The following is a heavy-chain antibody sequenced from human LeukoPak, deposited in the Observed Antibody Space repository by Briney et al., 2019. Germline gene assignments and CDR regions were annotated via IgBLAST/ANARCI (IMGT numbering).Heavy chain of an antibody. CDR2: INHSGST. CDR1: GDSITSGGYY. V-gene: IGHV4-34*01. J-gene: IGHJ4*02. Sequence: PSETLSLTCTVSGDSITSGGYYWSWVRQPPGKGLEWIGEINHSGSTNYSPSLKSRVTISVDTSKNQFSLKLSSVTAADTAVYYCARGNMVFDYWGQGTLVTVSS. CDR3: ARGNMVFDY. D-gene: IGHD3-10*01.